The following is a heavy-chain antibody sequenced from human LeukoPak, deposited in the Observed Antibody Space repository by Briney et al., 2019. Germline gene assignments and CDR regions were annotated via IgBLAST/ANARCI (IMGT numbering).Heavy chain of an antibody. Sequence: SETLSLTCTVSGGSIRSYFWSWIRQPPGKGLEWIGYVYHSGSTNYNPSLKSRVTISVDTSKNQFSLKLSSVTAADTAVYYCVRTLGGYTYGPFDYWGQGTLVTVSS. D-gene: IGHD5-18*01. CDR2: VYHSGST. CDR3: VRTLGGYTYGPFDY. V-gene: IGHV4-59*01. CDR1: GGSIRSYF. J-gene: IGHJ4*02.